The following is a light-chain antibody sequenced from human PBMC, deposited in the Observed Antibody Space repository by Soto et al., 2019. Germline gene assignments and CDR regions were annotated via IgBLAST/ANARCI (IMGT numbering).Light chain of an antibody. Sequence: PCTLKKNVGDRVTITCRASQNINNWVAWYQQKPGKAPKFLIYDASTLQRGVPSRFSGSGFGTEFSLTISSLQPDDFGSYYCQHTRTFGQGTKVDIK. V-gene: IGKV1-5*01. CDR2: DAS. CDR3: QHTRT. CDR1: QNINNW. J-gene: IGKJ1*01.